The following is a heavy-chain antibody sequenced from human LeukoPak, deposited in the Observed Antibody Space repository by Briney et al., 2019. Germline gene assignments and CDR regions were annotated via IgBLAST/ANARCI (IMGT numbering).Heavy chain of an antibody. CDR1: GFTVSSNY. CDR3: AHIQLWLPGDY. CDR2: IFRDGST. Sequence: SGGSLRLSCAASGFTVSSNYMTWVRQAPGKGLEWVSVIFRDGSTYYADSVKVRFTMSRDNSKNTLYLQMNSLRAEDTAVYYCAHIQLWLPGDYWGQGTLVTVSS. D-gene: IGHD5-18*01. V-gene: IGHV3-66*01. J-gene: IGHJ4*02.